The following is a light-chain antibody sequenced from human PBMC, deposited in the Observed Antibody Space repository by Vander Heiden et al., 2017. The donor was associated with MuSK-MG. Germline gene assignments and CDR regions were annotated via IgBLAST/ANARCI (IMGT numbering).Light chain of an antibody. Sequence: SQLTLSPSSLSASVGDRVTITCRASQSISSYLNWYQQKPGKAPKLLIYAASSLQSGVPSRFSGSGSGTDFTLTISSLQPEDFATYHCQQSFSTLRTFGQGTKVEIK. CDR1: QSISSY. V-gene: IGKV1-39*01. CDR3: QQSFSTLRT. J-gene: IGKJ1*01. CDR2: AAS.